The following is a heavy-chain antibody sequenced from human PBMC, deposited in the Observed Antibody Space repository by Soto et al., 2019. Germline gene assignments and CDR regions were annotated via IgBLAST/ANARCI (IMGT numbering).Heavy chain of an antibody. CDR1: GGSISSNY. Sequence: SETLSLTCTVSGGSISSNYWGWIRQPPGKGLEWIGYIYYSGSTNYNPSLKSRVTISVDTSKKQFSLKLSSVTAADTAVYYCARRRGGYCSGGSCYFDYWGQGTLVTVSS. J-gene: IGHJ4*02. D-gene: IGHD2-15*01. CDR2: IYYSGST. CDR3: ARRRGGYCSGGSCYFDY. V-gene: IGHV4-59*01.